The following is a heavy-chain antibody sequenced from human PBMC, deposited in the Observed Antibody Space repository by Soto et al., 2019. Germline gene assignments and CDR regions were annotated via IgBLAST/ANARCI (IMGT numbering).Heavy chain of an antibody. CDR2: ISAYDGNT. CDR1: GYTFTSYG. D-gene: IGHD2-2*01. Sequence: ASVKVSCKASGYTFTSYGISWVRQAPGQGLEWMGWISAYDGNTNYAQRLQGRVTMTTDTSTSTAYMELRSLRSDDTAVYYCARGYCSSTSCYFRWFDPWGQGTLVTVSS. J-gene: IGHJ5*02. CDR3: ARGYCSSTSCYFRWFDP. V-gene: IGHV1-18*04.